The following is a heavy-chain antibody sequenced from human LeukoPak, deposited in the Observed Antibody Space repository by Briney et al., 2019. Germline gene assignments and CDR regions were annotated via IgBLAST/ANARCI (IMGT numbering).Heavy chain of an antibody. CDR2: ISTSGST. CDR3: ARGRSGYYYMDV. V-gene: IGHV4-4*07. CDR1: GGSISSDY. J-gene: IGHJ6*03. D-gene: IGHD3-10*01. Sequence: PSETLSLTCTVSGGSISSDYWSWIRQPAGKGLEWIGHISTSGSTNYNPSLKSRVTTSVDTSKNQFSLNLSSVTAADTAVYYCARGRSGYYYMDVWGKGTTVTVSS.